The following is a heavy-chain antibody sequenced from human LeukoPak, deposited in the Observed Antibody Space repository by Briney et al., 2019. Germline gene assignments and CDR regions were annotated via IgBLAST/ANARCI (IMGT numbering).Heavy chain of an antibody. CDR1: GYPFVDFG. V-gene: IGHV1-18*01. J-gene: IGHJ4*02. CDR3: GRDIRSDGSPADY. CDR2: ISASSGDT. D-gene: IGHD2-15*01. Sequence: ASVKVSCKASGYPFVDFGITWVRQAPGQGLEWMGWISASSGDTNYAQKLQGRVTMTRDTSTSTVYMELRRLRSDDTAVYYCGRDIRSDGSPADYWGQGTLVTVSS.